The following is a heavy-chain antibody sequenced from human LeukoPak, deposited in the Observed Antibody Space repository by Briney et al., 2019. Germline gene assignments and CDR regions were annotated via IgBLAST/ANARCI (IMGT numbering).Heavy chain of an antibody. D-gene: IGHD3-10*01. CDR2: IYSGGST. Sequence: GGSLRLSCAASGFTFSSYNMNWVRQAPGKGLEWVSVIYSGGSTYYADSVKGRFTISRDNSKNTLYLQMNSLRAEDTAVYYCAREAQLLWGQGTLVTVSS. CDR1: GFTFSSYN. J-gene: IGHJ4*02. V-gene: IGHV3-66*02. CDR3: AREAQLL.